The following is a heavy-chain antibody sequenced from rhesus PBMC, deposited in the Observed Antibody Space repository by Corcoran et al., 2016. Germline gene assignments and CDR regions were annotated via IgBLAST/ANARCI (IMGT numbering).Heavy chain of an antibody. CDR3: ARTSGSYFDY. J-gene: IGHJ4*01. CDR2: IYGGSGST. D-gene: IGHD1-44*02. CDR1: GGSISGYYL. Sequence: QVQLQESGPGVVKPSETLSLTCAVSGGSISGYYLWSWIRQPPGKGLEWIGYIYGGSGSTSYNPSLKNRVTILNDTSKNQFSLKLSSVTAADTAVYYCARTSGSYFDYWGQGVLVTVSS. V-gene: IGHV4S7*01.